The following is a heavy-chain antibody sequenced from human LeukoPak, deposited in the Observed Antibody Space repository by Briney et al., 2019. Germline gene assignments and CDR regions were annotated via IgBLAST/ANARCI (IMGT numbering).Heavy chain of an antibody. CDR3: TRTRRDGYNYEVDYFDY. J-gene: IGHJ4*02. D-gene: IGHD5-24*01. CDR1: GYTFTSYD. Sequence: RGASVKVSCKASGYTFTSYDINWVRQATGQGLEWMGWMNPNSGNTGYAQKLQGRVTMTTDTSTSTAYMELRSLRSDDTAVYYCTRTRRDGYNYEVDYFDYWGQGTLVTVSS. V-gene: IGHV1-8*01. CDR2: MNPNSGNT.